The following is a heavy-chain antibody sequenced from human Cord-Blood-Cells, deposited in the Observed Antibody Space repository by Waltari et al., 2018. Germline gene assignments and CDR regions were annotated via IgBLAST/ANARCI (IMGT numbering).Heavy chain of an antibody. D-gene: IGHD3-3*01. Sequence: SGPGLVKPSETLSLTCTVSGGSISSYYWSWIRQPPGKGLEWIGYIYYSGSTNYNPSLKSRVTISVDTSKNQFSLKLSSVTAADTAVYYCARYDFWSGFQFFDYWGQGTLVTVSS. CDR3: ARYDFWSGFQFFDY. CDR1: GGSISSYY. J-gene: IGHJ4*02. CDR2: IYYSGST. V-gene: IGHV4-59*01.